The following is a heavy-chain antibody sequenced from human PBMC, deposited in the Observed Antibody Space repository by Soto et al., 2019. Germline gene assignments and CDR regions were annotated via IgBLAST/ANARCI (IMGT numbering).Heavy chain of an antibody. CDR2: INPSGGST. Sequence: GASVKVSCKASVYTFTSYYMHWVRQAPGQGLEWMGIINPSGGSTSYAQKFQGRVTMTRDTSTSTVYMELSSLRSEDTAVYYCARAVRGVNDAFDIWGQGTMVTVSS. CDR3: ARAVRGVNDAFDI. D-gene: IGHD3-10*01. CDR1: VYTFTSYY. V-gene: IGHV1-46*03. J-gene: IGHJ3*02.